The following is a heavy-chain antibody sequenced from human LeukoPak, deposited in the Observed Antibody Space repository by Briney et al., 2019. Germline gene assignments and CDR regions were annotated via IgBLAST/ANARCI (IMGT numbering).Heavy chain of an antibody. CDR1: GFTFSSYG. Sequence: PGRSLRLSCAASGFTFSSYGMHWVRQAPGKGLEWVSSISSSSSYIYYADSVKGRFTISRDNAKNSLYLQMNSLRAEDTAAYYCARHWGFGELFYGGGESYGMDVWGQGTTVTVSS. D-gene: IGHD3-10*01. V-gene: IGHV3-21*01. J-gene: IGHJ6*02. CDR3: ARHWGFGELFYGGGESYGMDV. CDR2: ISSSSSYI.